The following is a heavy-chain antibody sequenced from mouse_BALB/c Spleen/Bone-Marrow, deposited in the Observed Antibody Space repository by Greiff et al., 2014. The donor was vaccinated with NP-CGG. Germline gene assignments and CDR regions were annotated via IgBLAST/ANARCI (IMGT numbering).Heavy chain of an antibody. V-gene: IGHV1-15*01. CDR1: GYTFTDYE. J-gene: IGHJ3*01. CDR3: TREGYYGSSLAWFAY. Sequence: QVQLQQSGAELVRPGASVTLSCKASGYTFTDYEMHWVKQTPVHGLEWIGAIDPETGGTAYNQKFKGKATLTADKSSSTAYMELRSLTSEDSAVYYCTREGYYGSSLAWFAYWGQGTLVTVSA. CDR2: IDPETGGT. D-gene: IGHD1-1*01.